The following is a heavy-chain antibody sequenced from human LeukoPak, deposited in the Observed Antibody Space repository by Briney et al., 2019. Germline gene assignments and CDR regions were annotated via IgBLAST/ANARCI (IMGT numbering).Heavy chain of an antibody. D-gene: IGHD3-22*01. CDR3: ARRGIYYDSSGYSLDAFDI. CDR2: ISWNSGSI. J-gene: IGHJ3*02. Sequence: GGSLRLSCAASGFTFDDYAMHWVRQAPGKGLEWVSGISWNSGSIGYADSVKGRFTISRGNAKNSLYLQMNSLRAEDTALYYCARRGIYYDSSGYSLDAFDIWGQGTMVTVSS. CDR1: GFTFDDYA. V-gene: IGHV3-9*01.